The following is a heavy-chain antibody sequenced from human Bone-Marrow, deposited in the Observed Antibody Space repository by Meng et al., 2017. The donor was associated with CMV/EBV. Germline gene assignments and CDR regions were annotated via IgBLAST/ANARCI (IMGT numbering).Heavy chain of an antibody. V-gene: IGHV1-69*05. D-gene: IGHD6-13*01. CDR3: ASLDGAAGTGY. Sequence: SVKVSCKASGYTFTSYYMHWVRQVPGQGLEWMGGIIPIFGTANYAQKFQGRVTITTDESTSTAYMELSSLRSEDTAVYYCASLDGAAGTGYWGQGTLVTVSS. CDR2: IIPIFGTA. J-gene: IGHJ4*02. CDR1: GYTFTSYY.